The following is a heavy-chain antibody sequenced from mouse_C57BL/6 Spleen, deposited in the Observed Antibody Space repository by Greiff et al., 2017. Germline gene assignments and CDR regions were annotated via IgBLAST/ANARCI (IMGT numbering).Heavy chain of an antibody. D-gene: IGHD2-12*01. J-gene: IGHJ2*01. CDR2: INPSSGYT. V-gene: IGHV1-7*01. CDR1: GYTFTSYW. CDR3: ARSDYSHDGGLFDY. Sequence: QVQLQQSGAELAKPGASVKLSCKASGYTFTSYWMHWVKQRPGQGLEWIGYINPSSGYTKYNQKFKDKATLTADKSSSTDSLQLSSLTYEDSAVYYCARSDYSHDGGLFDYWGQGTTLTVSS.